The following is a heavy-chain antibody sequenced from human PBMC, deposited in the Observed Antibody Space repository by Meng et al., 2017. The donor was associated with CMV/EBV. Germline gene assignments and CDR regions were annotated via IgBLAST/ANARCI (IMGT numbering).Heavy chain of an antibody. V-gene: IGHV1-2*02. CDR1: GDGFRNHG. J-gene: IGHJ4*02. CDR3: ARGAGMGSGWYWDDY. CDR2: IGSYAYQSAT. Sequence: ASVKVSCKTSGDGFRNHGFSWLRQAPGQGLEWMAWIGSYAYQSATKFAQKFQGRVTMTRDTSISTAYMELSRLRSDDTAVYYCARGAGMGSGWYWDDYWGQGTLVTVSS. D-gene: IGHD6-19*01.